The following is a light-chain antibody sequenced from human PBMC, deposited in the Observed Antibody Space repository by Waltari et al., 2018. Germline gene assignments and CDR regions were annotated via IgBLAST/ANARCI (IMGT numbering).Light chain of an antibody. CDR3: QQSYNVPT. V-gene: IGKV1-39*01. Sequence: IQMTQSPSSLSASVGDRVTITCRASQSISHYLSWYQQKPGKAPTLLIYAASSLQSGVPSRFSGSGSGTDFTLTISSLQPEDFATYYCQQSYNVPTFGPGTKVENK. CDR2: AAS. J-gene: IGKJ1*01. CDR1: QSISHY.